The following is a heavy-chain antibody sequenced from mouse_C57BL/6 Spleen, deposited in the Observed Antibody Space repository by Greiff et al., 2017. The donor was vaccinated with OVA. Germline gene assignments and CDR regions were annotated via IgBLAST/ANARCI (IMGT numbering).Heavy chain of an antibody. CDR3: ARTGGADQGYFDY. J-gene: IGHJ2*01. V-gene: IGHV1-80*01. CDR2: IYPGDGDP. CDR1: GYAFSSYW. Sequence: VQLQQSGAELVKPGASVKISCKASGYAFSSYWMNWVKQRPGKGLEWIGQIYPGDGDPNYNGKFKGKATLTADKSSSTAYMQLSSLTAEDSAVYFCARTGGADQGYFDYWGQGTTLTVSS.